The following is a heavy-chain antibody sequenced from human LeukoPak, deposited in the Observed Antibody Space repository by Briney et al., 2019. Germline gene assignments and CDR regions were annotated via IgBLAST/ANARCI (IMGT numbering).Heavy chain of an antibody. D-gene: IGHD3-10*01. J-gene: IGHJ4*02. CDR1: GGTFSSYA. V-gene: IGHV1-69*01. CDR3: ARDRSTMVRGVRMMHFDY. Sequence: SVKVSCXASGGTFSSYAISWVRQAPGQGLEWMGGIIPIFGTANYAQKFQGRVTITADESTSTAYVELSSLRSEDTAVYYCARDRSTMVRGVRMMHFDYWGQGTLVTVSS. CDR2: IIPIFGTA.